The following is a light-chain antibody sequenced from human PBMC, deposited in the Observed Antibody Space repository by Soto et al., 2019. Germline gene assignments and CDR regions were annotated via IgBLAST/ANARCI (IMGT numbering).Light chain of an antibody. V-gene: IGKV3-20*01. CDR3: QQYVTSPFT. CDR2: GAS. J-gene: IGKJ3*01. CDR1: QSVSTSY. Sequence: DIVLTQSPGTLSLSPGDRATLSCRASQSVSTSYLAWYQQKPGQAPRLLIYGASDRATGIPDRFSGSGSGTDFTLTISRLEPEDFAVYYCQQYVTSPFTFGPGTKVDI.